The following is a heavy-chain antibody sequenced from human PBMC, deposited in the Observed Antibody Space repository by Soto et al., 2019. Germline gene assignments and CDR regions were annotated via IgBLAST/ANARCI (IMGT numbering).Heavy chain of an antibody. CDR3: ARDGDGF. Sequence: EVQLVESGGGLVQPGGSLRLSCAASGFTFSSNWMHWVRRVPGRGLVWVSRINTDGSSSNYVDSVKGRFTISRDNAKNMLYLQMNSLRVEDTAVYYCARDGDGFWGQGTLVTVSS. V-gene: IGHV3-74*01. CDR2: INTDGSSS. CDR1: GFTFSSNW. D-gene: IGHD2-21*01. J-gene: IGHJ4*02.